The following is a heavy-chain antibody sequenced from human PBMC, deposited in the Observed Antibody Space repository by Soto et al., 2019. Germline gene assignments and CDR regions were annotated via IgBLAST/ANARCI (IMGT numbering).Heavy chain of an antibody. J-gene: IGHJ6*02. CDR3: ARDHFSYGYRNTSLYYYYGMDV. CDR2: ISSSSSYI. V-gene: IGHV3-21*01. D-gene: IGHD5-18*01. Sequence: GGSLRLSCAASGFTFSSYSMNWVRQAPGKGLEWVSSISSSSSYIYYADSVKGRFTISRDNAKNSLYLQMNSLRAEDTAVYYCARDHFSYGYRNTSLYYYYGMDVWGQGTTVTVSS. CDR1: GFTFSSYS.